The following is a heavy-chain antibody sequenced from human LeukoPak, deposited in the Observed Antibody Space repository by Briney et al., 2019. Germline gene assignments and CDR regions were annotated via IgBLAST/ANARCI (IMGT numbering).Heavy chain of an antibody. CDR1: GGSISSSSYY. CDR2: INHSGST. V-gene: IGHV4-39*07. CDR3: ARAPEWLPYPFDY. Sequence: SETLSLTCTVSGGSISSSSYYWGWIRQPPGKGLEWIGEINHSGSTNYNPSLKSRVTISVDTSKNQFSLKLSSVTAADTAVYYCARAPEWLPYPFDYWGQGTLVTVSS. D-gene: IGHD3-3*01. J-gene: IGHJ4*02.